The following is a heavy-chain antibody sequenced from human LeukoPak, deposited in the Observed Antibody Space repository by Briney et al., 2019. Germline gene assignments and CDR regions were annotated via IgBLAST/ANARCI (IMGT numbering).Heavy chain of an antibody. CDR2: ISGSGGST. V-gene: IGHV3-23*01. CDR1: GYSIRSGY. CDR3: AELGITMIGGV. J-gene: IGHJ6*04. Sequence: ETLSLTCSVSGYSIRSGYQWGWIRQAPGKGLEWVSAISGSGGSTYYADSVKGRFTISRDNSKNTLYLQMNSLRAEDTAVYYCAELGITMIGGVWGKGTTVTISS. D-gene: IGHD3-10*02.